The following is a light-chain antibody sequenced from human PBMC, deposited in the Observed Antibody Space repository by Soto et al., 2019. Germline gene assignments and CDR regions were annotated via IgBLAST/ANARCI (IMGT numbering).Light chain of an antibody. V-gene: IGLV2-14*01. CDR1: SSDVGGYNY. Sequence: QSVLTQPASVSGSPGQSITISCTGTSSDVGGYNYVSWYQQHPGKAPKLMIYDVSNRPSGVSNRFSGSKSGNTASLTISGLQAEDEADYYCSSYTSIYRVFGGGTKVTVL. J-gene: IGLJ3*02. CDR2: DVS. CDR3: SSYTSIYRV.